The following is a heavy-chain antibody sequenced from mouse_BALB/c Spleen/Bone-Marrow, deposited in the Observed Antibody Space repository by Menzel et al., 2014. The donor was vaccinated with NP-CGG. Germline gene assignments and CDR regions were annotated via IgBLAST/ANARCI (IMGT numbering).Heavy chain of an antibody. D-gene: IGHD2-3*01. V-gene: IGHV14-3*02. Sequence: EVQLVESGAELVKPGASVKLSCTASGFNIKDTYMHWVKQRPEQGLEWIGRIDPANGNTKYDPKFQGKATITADTSSNTAYLQLSSLTSEDTAVYYCSRVVPYDYFDYWGQDTTLTVSS. CDR3: SRVVPYDYFDY. CDR1: GFNIKDTY. J-gene: IGHJ2*01. CDR2: IDPANGNT.